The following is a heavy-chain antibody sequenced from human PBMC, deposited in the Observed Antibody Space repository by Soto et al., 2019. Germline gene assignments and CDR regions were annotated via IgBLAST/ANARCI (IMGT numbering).Heavy chain of an antibody. CDR1: GYTFTSYD. D-gene: IGHD1-26*01. V-gene: IGHV1-8*01. J-gene: IGHJ5*02. CDR2: MNPNSGNT. CDR3: AREREGSGFDP. Sequence: ASVKVSCKASGYTFTSYDINWVRQATGQGLEWMGWMNPNSGNTAYAQKFQGRVTMTRNTSISTAYMELSSLRSEDTAVYYCAREREGSGFDPWGQGTLVAVSS.